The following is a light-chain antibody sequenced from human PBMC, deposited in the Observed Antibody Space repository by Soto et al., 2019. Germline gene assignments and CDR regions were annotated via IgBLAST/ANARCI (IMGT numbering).Light chain of an antibody. V-gene: IGKV3D-15*01. Sequence: EIVMTQSPATLSVSPGERATLSCRASQSVSSNLAWYQQKPGQAPRLLISGIFRRATGIPDRFSGTGSGTDFTLTISSLEPEDFAVYYCQQRYNWLFTFGPGTKVDI. CDR1: QSVSSN. J-gene: IGKJ3*01. CDR2: GIF. CDR3: QQRYNWLFT.